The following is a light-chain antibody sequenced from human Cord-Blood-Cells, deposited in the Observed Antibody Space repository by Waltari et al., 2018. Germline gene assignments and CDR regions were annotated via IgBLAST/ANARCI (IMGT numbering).Light chain of an antibody. CDR1: QSVSSSY. CDR3: QQYGSSPWT. V-gene: IGKV3-20*01. Sequence: ETVLTQSLGTLPLSPGERATLPCRASQSVSSSYLAWYQQKPGQAPRLLIYGASSRATGIPDRFSGSGSGTDFTLTISRLEPGDFAVYYCQQYGSSPWTFGQGTKVEIK. J-gene: IGKJ1*01. CDR2: GAS.